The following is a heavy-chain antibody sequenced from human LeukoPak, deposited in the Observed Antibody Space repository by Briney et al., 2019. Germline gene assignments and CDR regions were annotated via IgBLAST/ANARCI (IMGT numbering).Heavy chain of an antibody. CDR3: VRISVISHIIQKVCTYFDL. CDR2: INQDASDK. Sequence: PGGSLRLSCAASGFSFSSHWMTWIRQAPGKGLEWVADINQDASDKYYVDSVRGRFTISRDNAKTSLFLQMSRLRDDDSAVYYCVRISVISHIIQKVCTYFDLWGGGNPVTVSS. D-gene: IGHD3-3*01. J-gene: IGHJ2*01. CDR1: GFSFSSHW. V-gene: IGHV3-7*01.